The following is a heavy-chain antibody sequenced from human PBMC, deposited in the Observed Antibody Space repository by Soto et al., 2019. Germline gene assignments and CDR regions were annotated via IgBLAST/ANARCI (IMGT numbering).Heavy chain of an antibody. J-gene: IGHJ4*02. V-gene: IGHV2-5*02. CDR2: IYWDDDK. CDR1: GFSLSTPRVA. Sequence: QITLKESGPTLVKPTQTLTLTCTFSGFSLSTPRVAVGWIRQPPGKALEWLALIYWDDDKRYSPFLKSRLTITKDTSKNQVVLTMTNMDPVDTATYYCAHSVVAGLGYYFDYWGQGTLVTVSS. CDR3: AHSVVAGLGYYFDY. D-gene: IGHD6-19*01.